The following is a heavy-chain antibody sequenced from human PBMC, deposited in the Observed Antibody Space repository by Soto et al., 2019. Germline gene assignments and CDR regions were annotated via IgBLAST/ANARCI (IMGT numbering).Heavy chain of an antibody. V-gene: IGHV1-3*01. J-gene: IGHJ6*02. D-gene: IGHD1-26*01. CDR1: GYTFTSYA. CDR2: INAGNGNT. Sequence: ASVKVSCKASGYTFTSYAMHWVRQAPGQRLEWMGWINAGNGNTKYSQKFQGRVTITRDTSASTAYMELSSLRSEDTAVYYCAKVYYYHDTSGMAYYYYGMDVWGQGTTVTVSS. CDR3: AKVYYYHDTSGMAYYYYGMDV.